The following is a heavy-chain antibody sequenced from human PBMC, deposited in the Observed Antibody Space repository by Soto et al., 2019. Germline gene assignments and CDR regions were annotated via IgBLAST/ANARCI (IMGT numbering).Heavy chain of an antibody. D-gene: IGHD3-22*01. Sequence: GGSLKLSSAAFGFTVSSYWMSWVRQAPGKGLEWVANIKQDGSEKYYVDSVKGRFTISRDNAKNSLYLQMNSLRAEDTAVYYCARDDSSGYQAYFDYWGQGTLVTVSS. V-gene: IGHV3-7*01. CDR2: IKQDGSEK. CDR3: ARDDSSGYQAYFDY. J-gene: IGHJ4*02. CDR1: GFTVSSYW.